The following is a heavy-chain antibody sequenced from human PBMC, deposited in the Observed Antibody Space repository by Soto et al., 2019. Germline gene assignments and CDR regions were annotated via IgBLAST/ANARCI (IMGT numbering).Heavy chain of an antibody. CDR2: IYWDDDE. V-gene: IGHV2-5*02. CDR3: AHRPRGYIYHFDY. Sequence: QITLKESGPTLVKPTQTLTLTCTFSGFSLTTRGVGVGWIRQPPGKALEWLALIYWDDDEGYSPSLKSRLTITTDTSKNQVVLTMINMDPVDTATYYCAHRPRGYIYHFDYWGQGTLVTVSS. CDR1: GFSLTTRGVG. D-gene: IGHD5-18*01. J-gene: IGHJ4*02.